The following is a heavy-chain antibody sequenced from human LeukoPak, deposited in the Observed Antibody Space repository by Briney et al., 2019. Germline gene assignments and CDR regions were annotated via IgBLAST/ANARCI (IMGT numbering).Heavy chain of an antibody. V-gene: IGHV4-59*12. CDR3: ARGGYSYGFGGYYYYYYMDV. Sequence: SETLSLTCTLSGGSISTYYWSWIRQPPGKGLEWIGYIYHSGSTNYNPSLKSRVTISVDTSKNQFSLKLSSVTAADTAVYYCARGGYSYGFGGYYYYYYMDVWGKGTTVTVSS. CDR1: GGSISTYY. J-gene: IGHJ6*03. D-gene: IGHD5-18*01. CDR2: IYHSGST.